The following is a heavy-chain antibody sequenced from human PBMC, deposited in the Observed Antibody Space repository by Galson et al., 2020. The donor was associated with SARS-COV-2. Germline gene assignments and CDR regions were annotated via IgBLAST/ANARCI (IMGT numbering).Heavy chain of an antibody. CDR2: ISYDGSHK. D-gene: IGHD4-17*01. CDR1: GFTFSSYG. Sequence: GGSLRLSCAASGFTFSSYGMHWVRQAPGTGLEWVAVISYDGSHKYYADSVKGRFTISRDNSKNTLYLQMNSLRAEDTAVYYCAKDQYGDYGSKRLHYGMDVWGQGTTVTVSS. J-gene: IGHJ6*02. CDR3: AKDQYGDYGSKRLHYGMDV. V-gene: IGHV3-30*18.